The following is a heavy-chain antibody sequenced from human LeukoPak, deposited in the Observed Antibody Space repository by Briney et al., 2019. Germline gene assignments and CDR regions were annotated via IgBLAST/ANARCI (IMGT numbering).Heavy chain of an antibody. Sequence: PSETLSLTCTVSGGSISSSSYYWGWIRQPPGKGLEWIGSIYYSGSTYYNPSLKSRVTISVDTSKYQFSLKLSSVTAADTAVYYCARHASIAHAFDIWGQGTMVTVSS. J-gene: IGHJ3*02. CDR2: IYYSGST. D-gene: IGHD2-2*02. V-gene: IGHV4-39*01. CDR1: GGSISSSSYY. CDR3: ARHASIAHAFDI.